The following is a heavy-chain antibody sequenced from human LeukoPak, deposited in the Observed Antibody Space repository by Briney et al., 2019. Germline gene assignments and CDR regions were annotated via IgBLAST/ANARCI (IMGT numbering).Heavy chain of an antibody. V-gene: IGHV1-69*04. D-gene: IGHD2-2*01. J-gene: IGHJ4*02. CDR3: ARDLVVSCSSTSCSVAPSDF. CDR2: IIPILGIA. CDR1: VGTLCSSA. Sequence: SVEVSCKASVGTLCSSAITWVRQAPGQGLEWMGRIIPILGIATYAQNFQGRVTITADKSTSTAYMELSTLRSEDTAVYYCARDLVVSCSSTSCSVAPSDFWGQGTLVTVSS.